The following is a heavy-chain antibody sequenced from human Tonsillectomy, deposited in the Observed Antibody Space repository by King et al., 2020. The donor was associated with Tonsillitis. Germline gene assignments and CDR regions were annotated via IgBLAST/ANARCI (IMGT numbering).Heavy chain of an antibody. CDR3: ARDGGYSSGWYDRMDAFDI. CDR1: GGSISTYY. V-gene: IGHV4-59*01. CDR2: IYNSGST. D-gene: IGHD6-19*01. Sequence: LQLQESGPGLVKPSETLSLTCTVSGGSISTYYWSWIRQPPGKGLEWIAYIYNSGSTNYNPSLKSRVTISVHTSKNHFSLKLKSVTAADTAVYYCARDGGYSSGWYDRMDAFDIWGHGTMVTVSS. J-gene: IGHJ3*02.